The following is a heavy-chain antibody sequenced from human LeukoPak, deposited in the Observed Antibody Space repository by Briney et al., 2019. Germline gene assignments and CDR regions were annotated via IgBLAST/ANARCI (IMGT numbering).Heavy chain of an antibody. V-gene: IGHV3-48*03. D-gene: IGHD2-15*01. CDR1: GFTFSSYE. CDR2: ISSSGATT. J-gene: IGHJ3*02. CDR3: ARPTAVGAAPRAFDI. Sequence: PGGSLRLSCAASGFTFSSYEMNWVRQAPGKGLEWVSYISSSGATTYYADSVKGRFTISRDNAKSSLYLQMNSLRAEDTAVYYCARPTAVGAAPRAFDIWGQGTMVTVSS.